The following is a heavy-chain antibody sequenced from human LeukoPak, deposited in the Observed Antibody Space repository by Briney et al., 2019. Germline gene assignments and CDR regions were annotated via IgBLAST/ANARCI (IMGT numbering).Heavy chain of an antibody. CDR1: GGSFSGYY. CDR2: INHSGST. D-gene: IGHD2-2*01. CDR3: ARVHFVVVLAAMGFDY. Sequence: PSETLSLTCAVYGGSFSGYYWSWIRQPPGKGLEWIGEINHSGSTNYNPSLKSRVTISVDTSKNQFSLKLSSVTAADTAVYYCARVHFVVVLAAMGFDYWGQGTLVTVSS. J-gene: IGHJ4*02. V-gene: IGHV4-34*01.